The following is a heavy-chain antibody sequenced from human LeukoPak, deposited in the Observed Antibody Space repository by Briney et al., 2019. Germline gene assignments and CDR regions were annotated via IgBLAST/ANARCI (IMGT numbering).Heavy chain of an antibody. CDR3: ARMGYSRGHAFDI. V-gene: IGHV3-74*01. Sequence: GGSLRLSCAASGFTFSSYWMHWVRQAPGKGPVWVSRINTDGSSTSYADSVKGRFTISRDNAKNTLYLQMNSLRAEDTAVYYCARMGYSRGHAFDIWGQGTMVTVSS. J-gene: IGHJ3*02. CDR1: GFTFSSYW. CDR2: INTDGSST. D-gene: IGHD1-26*01.